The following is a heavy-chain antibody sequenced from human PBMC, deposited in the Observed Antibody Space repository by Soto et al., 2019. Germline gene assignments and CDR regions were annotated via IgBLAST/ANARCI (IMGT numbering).Heavy chain of an antibody. J-gene: IGHJ4*02. D-gene: IGHD1-26*01. CDR2: ISGSGSST. CDR1: GFTFNNYA. Sequence: GSLRLSCAASGFTFNNYAMSWVRQTPEKGLEWVSAISGSGSSTYYADSVRGRFTISRDNSKNTLSLQMNSLRVEDTAVYYCVREGGDSSSLVDNYFDYWGQGALVTVSS. V-gene: IGHV3-23*01. CDR3: VREGGDSSSLVDNYFDY.